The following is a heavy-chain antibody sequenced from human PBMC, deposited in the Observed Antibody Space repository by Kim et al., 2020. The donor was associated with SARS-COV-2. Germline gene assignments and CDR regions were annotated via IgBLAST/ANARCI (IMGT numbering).Heavy chain of an antibody. Sequence: AVSVTSRITINPDTSKNQFSLQLNSVTPEDTAVYYCAREFLMLAAAGYDYWGQGTLVTVSS. V-gene: IGHV6-1*01. J-gene: IGHJ4*02. D-gene: IGHD6-13*01. CDR3: AREFLMLAAAGYDY.